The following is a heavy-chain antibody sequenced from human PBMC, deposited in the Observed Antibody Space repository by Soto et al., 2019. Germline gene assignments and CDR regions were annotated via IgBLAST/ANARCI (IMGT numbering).Heavy chain of an antibody. CDR2: IIRIFGTA. V-gene: IGHV1-69*01. J-gene: IGHJ6*02. CDR1: GGTFSSYA. D-gene: IGHD2-15*01. CDR3: ARSQGGSSSLDIYYYYYYGMDV. Sequence: QVQLVQSGAEVKKPGSSVKVSCKAPGGTFSSYAISWVRQAPGQGLEWIGGIIRIFGTANYAQKFQGRVTITADESTSTGYMELSSLRSEDTAVYYCARSQGGSSSLDIYYYYYYGMDVWGQGTTVTVSS.